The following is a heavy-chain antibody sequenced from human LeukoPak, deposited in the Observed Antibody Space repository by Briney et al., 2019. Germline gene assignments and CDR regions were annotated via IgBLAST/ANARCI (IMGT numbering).Heavy chain of an antibody. Sequence: VASVKVSCKASGYTFTSYYMHWVRQAPGQGLEWMGIINPSGGSTSYAQKFQGRVTMTRDMSTSTVYMELSSLRSEDTAVYYCARDHSSSWKRYYMDVWGKGTTVTVSS. CDR3: ARDHSSSWKRYYMDV. V-gene: IGHV1-46*01. D-gene: IGHD6-13*01. CDR2: INPSGGST. J-gene: IGHJ6*03. CDR1: GYTFTSYY.